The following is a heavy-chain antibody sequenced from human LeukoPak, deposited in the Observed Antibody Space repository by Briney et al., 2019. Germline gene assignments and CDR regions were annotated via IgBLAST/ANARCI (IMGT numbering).Heavy chain of an antibody. CDR2: INHSGPP. V-gene: IGHV4-34*01. CDR3: ARGWRYYGSGSYCWFDP. J-gene: IGHJ5*02. CDR1: GGSFSGYY. D-gene: IGHD3-10*01. Sequence: SDTLSLTCAVYGGSFSGYYWSWIRPPPGKGLEWIGEINHSGPPNYNPPLKSRVTISVGTSKNQFSLELSSVTAADTAVYYCARGWRYYGSGSYCWFDPWGQGTLVTVSS.